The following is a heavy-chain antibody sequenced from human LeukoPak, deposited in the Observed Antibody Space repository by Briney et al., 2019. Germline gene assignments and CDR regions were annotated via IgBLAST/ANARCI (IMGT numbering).Heavy chain of an antibody. V-gene: IGHV4-61*02. D-gene: IGHD6-19*01. J-gene: IGHJ3*02. CDR2: IYTSGST. CDR3: ARGFSSGWYSDAFDI. CDR1: GGSISSGSYY. Sequence: PSQTLSLTCTVSGGSISSGSYYWSWIRQPAGKGLEWIGRIYTSGSTNYNPSLKSRVTISVDTSKNQFSLKLSSVTAADTAVYYCARGFSSGWYSDAFDIWGQGTMVTVSS.